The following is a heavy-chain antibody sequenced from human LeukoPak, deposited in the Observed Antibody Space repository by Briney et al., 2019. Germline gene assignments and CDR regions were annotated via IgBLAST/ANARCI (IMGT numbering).Heavy chain of an antibody. J-gene: IGHJ6*03. D-gene: IGHD4/OR15-4a*01. CDR1: GFTFSGYE. CDR3: ARDDYDHLYYYYYMDV. Sequence: GGSLRLSCAASGFTFSGYEMNWVRQAPGKGLEWVSYISSSGSTIYYADSVKGRFTISRDNAKNSLYLQMNSLRAEDTAVYYCARDDYDHLYYYYYMDVWGKGTTVTVSS. V-gene: IGHV3-48*03. CDR2: ISSSGSTI.